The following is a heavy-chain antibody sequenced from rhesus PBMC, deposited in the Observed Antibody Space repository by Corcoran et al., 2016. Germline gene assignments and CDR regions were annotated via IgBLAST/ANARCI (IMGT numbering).Heavy chain of an antibody. Sequence: QVQLQESGPGLVKPSETLSLTCAVSGGSISSSNWWSWIRQSPGKGLEWIGYIYGGSGSTSYNPSLKSRVTISAYTSKNQFSLKRCSVTAADTAVYYCARHEPLGDGYFECWGQGALVIVSS. J-gene: IGHJ1*01. CDR1: GGSISSSNW. CDR2: IYGGSGST. D-gene: IGHD5-24*01. CDR3: ARHEPLGDGYFEC. V-gene: IGHV4-65*01.